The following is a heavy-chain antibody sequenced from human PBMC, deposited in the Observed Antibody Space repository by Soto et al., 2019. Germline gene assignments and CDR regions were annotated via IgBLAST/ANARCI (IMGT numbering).Heavy chain of an antibody. CDR1: GFTFSSYG. Sequence: PGGSLRLSCAASGFTFSSYGMHWVRQAPGKGLEWVAVISYDGSNKYYADSVKGRFTISRDNSKNTLYLQMNSLRAEDTAVYYCAKEEYYYDSSGYYDRVFQHWGQGTLVTVSS. CDR2: ISYDGSNK. J-gene: IGHJ1*01. V-gene: IGHV3-30*18. CDR3: AKEEYYYDSSGYYDRVFQH. D-gene: IGHD3-22*01.